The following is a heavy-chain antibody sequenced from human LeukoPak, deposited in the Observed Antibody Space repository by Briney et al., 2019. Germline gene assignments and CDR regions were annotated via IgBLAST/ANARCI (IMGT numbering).Heavy chain of an antibody. CDR1: GFTFSSYS. CDR3: ITLSGFSSSLGAAFNI. D-gene: IGHD6-13*01. V-gene: IGHV3-48*01. CDR2: ISRSSSTI. Sequence: PGGSLRLSCAASGFTFSSYSMNWVRLAPGKVLEWVSYISRSSSTIYYADSVKGRFTISRDNAKNSLYLQMNSLETEDTAVYYCITLSGFSSSLGAAFNIWGQGTMLTVSS. J-gene: IGHJ3*02.